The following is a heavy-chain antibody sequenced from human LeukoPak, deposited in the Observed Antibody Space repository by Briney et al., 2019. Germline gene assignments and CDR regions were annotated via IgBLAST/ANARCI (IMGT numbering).Heavy chain of an antibody. D-gene: IGHD3-10*01. CDR2: IIPILGIA. CDR1: GGTFSSYA. Sequence: SVKVSCKASGGTFSSYAISWVRQAPGQGLEWMGRIIPILGIANYAQKFQGRVTITADKSTSTAYMELSSLRSEDTAVYYCARTDYGSGTQPRFDPWGQGTLVTVSS. CDR3: ARTDYGSGTQPRFDP. V-gene: IGHV1-69*04. J-gene: IGHJ5*02.